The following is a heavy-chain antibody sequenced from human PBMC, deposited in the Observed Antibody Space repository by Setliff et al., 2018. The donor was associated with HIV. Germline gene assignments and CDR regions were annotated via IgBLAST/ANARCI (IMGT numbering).Heavy chain of an antibody. V-gene: IGHV1-46*01. D-gene: IGHD3-3*01. Sequence: ASVKVSCKASGYTFTSYYMHWVRQAPGQGLEWLGIINPSGGTTNYAQKFQGRVTMTRDTSTSTLYMELSSLRSEYTAVYYCARAVYYNFWSGSGYYSYHMDVWGKGTTVTVSS. CDR1: GYTFTSYY. CDR3: ARAVYYNFWSGSGYYSYHMDV. J-gene: IGHJ6*04. CDR2: INPSGGTT.